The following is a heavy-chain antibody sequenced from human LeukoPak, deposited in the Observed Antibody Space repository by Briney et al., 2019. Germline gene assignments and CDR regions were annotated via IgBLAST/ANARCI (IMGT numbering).Heavy chain of an antibody. J-gene: IGHJ3*02. CDR3: ARQRFTWNYAPFNI. D-gene: IGHD1-7*01. V-gene: IGHV5-51*01. CDR2: IYPGDSDT. Sequence: GESLKISCQGSGCSFTTYWIGWVRQMPGKGLECMGIIYPGDSDTRYSPSFQGQVTISADKSTSTAYLQWTSLKASDTAMYYCARQRFTWNYAPFNIWGQGTMVTVSS. CDR1: GCSFTTYW.